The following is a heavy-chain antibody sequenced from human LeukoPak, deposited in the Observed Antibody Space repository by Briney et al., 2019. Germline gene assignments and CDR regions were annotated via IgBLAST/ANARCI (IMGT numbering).Heavy chain of an antibody. CDR1: GFTFSSYW. CDR2: INSDGSST. J-gene: IGHJ4*02. V-gene: IGHV3-74*01. CDR3: AREGPELRRPFDY. Sequence: GGSLRLSCAASGFTFSSYWMHWVRQAPGKGLVWVSRINSDGSSTSYADSVKGRFTISRDNAKNTLYLQMNSLRAEDTAVYYCAREGPELRRPFDYWGLGTLVTVSS. D-gene: IGHD1-14*01.